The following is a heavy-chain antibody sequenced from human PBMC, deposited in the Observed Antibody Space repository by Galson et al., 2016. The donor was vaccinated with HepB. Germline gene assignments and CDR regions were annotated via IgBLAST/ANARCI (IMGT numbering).Heavy chain of an antibody. D-gene: IGHD5-18*01. V-gene: IGHV3-53*01. Sequence: SLRLSCAASGFTVSNNYMRWVRQAPGKGLEWVSGITSGGTTYNADSVKGRFTISRDNSKNILYLQMKSLRDEDTAVYYCAKRPYSYGWHYGMDVWGQGTTVTVAS. CDR2: ITSGGTT. CDR3: AKRPYSYGWHYGMDV. J-gene: IGHJ6*02. CDR1: GFTVSNNY.